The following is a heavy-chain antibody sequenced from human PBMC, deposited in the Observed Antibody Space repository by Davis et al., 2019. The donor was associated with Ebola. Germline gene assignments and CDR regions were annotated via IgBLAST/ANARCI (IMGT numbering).Heavy chain of an antibody. CDR2: ISYDGSNK. CDR1: GFTFSSYG. Sequence: PGGSLRLSFAASGFTFSSYGMHWVRQAPGKGLEWVAVISYDGSNKYYVDSVKGRFTISRDNSKNTLYLQMNSLRAEDTAVYYCARDQPYDFWSGSVPRNWFDPWGQGTLVTVSS. J-gene: IGHJ5*02. D-gene: IGHD3-3*01. CDR3: ARDQPYDFWSGSVPRNWFDP. V-gene: IGHV3-30*03.